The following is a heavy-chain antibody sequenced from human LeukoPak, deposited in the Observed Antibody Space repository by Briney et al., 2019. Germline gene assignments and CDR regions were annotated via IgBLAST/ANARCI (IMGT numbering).Heavy chain of an antibody. V-gene: IGHV3-23*01. CDR1: GFTFSSYA. CDR3: AKGILGYYFDY. CDR2: ISAGGGST. D-gene: IGHD3-10*01. J-gene: IGHJ4*02. Sequence: PGGSLRLSCAASGFTFSSYAMSWVRQAPGKGLEWVAGISAGGGSTYYADSVKGRFTISRDNSKNTLYLQMNSLRAEDTAVYYCAKGILGYYFDYWGQGTLVTVSS.